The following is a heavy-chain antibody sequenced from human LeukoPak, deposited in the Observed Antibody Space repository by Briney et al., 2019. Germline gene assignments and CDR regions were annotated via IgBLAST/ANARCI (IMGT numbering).Heavy chain of an antibody. D-gene: IGHD3-3*01. CDR1: GYTFTSYD. Sequence: GASVKVSCKASGYTFTSYDINWVRQATGQGLEWMGWMNPNSGNTGYAQKFQGRVTMTRNTSISTAYMELSSLRSEDTAVYYCARAVDDFWSGYYTMEGWFDPWGQGTLVTVSS. J-gene: IGHJ5*02. CDR3: ARAVDDFWSGYYTMEGWFDP. V-gene: IGHV1-8*01. CDR2: MNPNSGNT.